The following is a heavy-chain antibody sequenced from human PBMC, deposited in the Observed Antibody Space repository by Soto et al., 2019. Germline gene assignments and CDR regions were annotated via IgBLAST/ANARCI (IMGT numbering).Heavy chain of an antibody. J-gene: IGHJ6*02. Sequence: PGGSLRLSCAASGFTFSSYAMSWVRQAPGKWLEWVSAISGSGGSTYYADSVKGRFTISRDNSKNTLYLQMNSLRAEDTAVYYCAKDLYGVVIIRYYYYGMDVWGQGTTVTVSS. V-gene: IGHV3-23*01. CDR3: AKDLYGVVIIRYYYYGMDV. CDR1: GFTFSSYA. D-gene: IGHD3-3*01. CDR2: ISGSGGST.